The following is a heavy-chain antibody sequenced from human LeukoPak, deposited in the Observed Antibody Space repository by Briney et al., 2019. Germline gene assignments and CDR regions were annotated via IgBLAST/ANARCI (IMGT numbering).Heavy chain of an antibody. V-gene: IGHV3-21*01. J-gene: IGHJ4*02. CDR2: ISSDSRYI. Sequence: KPGGSLRLSCTASGFTFSNYNMNWVRQAPGKGLEWVSSISSDSRYIYYADSVKGRFTISRDNAKNSLYLQMDSLRAEDTAVYYCARFGYCSSISCYAVWGQGTLVTVSS. CDR1: GFTFSNYN. CDR3: ARFGYCSSISCYAV. D-gene: IGHD2-2*01.